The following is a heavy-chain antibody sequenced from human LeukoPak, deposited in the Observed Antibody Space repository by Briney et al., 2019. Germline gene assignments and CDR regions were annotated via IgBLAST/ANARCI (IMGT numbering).Heavy chain of an antibody. V-gene: IGHV3-21*01. CDR3: ATETIGRHYDY. CDR1: GFTFSSCG. CDR2: IGPTGTDR. Sequence: GGSLRLSCAASGFTFSSCGFNWVRQAPGKGLEWVSSIGPTGTDRYYADSVRGRFTISRDNTKNSMYLQMDSLRDEDTAVYYCATETIGRHYDYWGQGTLLTVSS. J-gene: IGHJ4*02. D-gene: IGHD1-14*01.